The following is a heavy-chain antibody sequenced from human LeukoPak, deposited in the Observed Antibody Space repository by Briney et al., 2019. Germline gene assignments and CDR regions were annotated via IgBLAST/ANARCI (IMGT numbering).Heavy chain of an antibody. CDR1: GGTFSSYA. Sequence: SVKVSCNASGGTFSSYAISWVRQAPGQGLEWMGRIIPIFGTANYAQKFQGRVTITTDESTSTAYMELSSLRSEDTAVYYCARDPYCSSTSCRPRSPNYFDYWGQGTLVTVSS. CDR2: IIPIFGTA. CDR3: ARDPYCSSTSCRPRSPNYFDY. D-gene: IGHD2-2*01. J-gene: IGHJ4*02. V-gene: IGHV1-69*05.